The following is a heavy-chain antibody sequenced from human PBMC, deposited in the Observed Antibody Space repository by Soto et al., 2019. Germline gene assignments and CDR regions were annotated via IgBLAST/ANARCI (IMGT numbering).Heavy chain of an antibody. D-gene: IGHD6-13*01. CDR1: GGSISSYY. CDR3: ARVNPAAAGPYFDY. V-gene: IGHV4-59*12. Sequence: PSETLSLTCTVSGGSISSYYWSWIRQPPGKGLEWIGYIYYSGSTNYNPSLKSRVTISVDTSKNQFSLKLSSVTAADTAVYYCARVNPAAAGPYFDYWGQGTLVTVSS. CDR2: IYYSGST. J-gene: IGHJ4*02.